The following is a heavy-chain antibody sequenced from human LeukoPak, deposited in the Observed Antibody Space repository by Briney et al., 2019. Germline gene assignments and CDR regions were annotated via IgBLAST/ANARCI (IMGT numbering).Heavy chain of an antibody. CDR2: INPNGGGT. V-gene: IGHV1-2*02. CDR3: ARSIVVVPADFDY. J-gene: IGHJ4*02. D-gene: IGHD2-2*01. CDR1: GYTFTGYY. Sequence: GASVKVSCKASGYTFTGYYMHWVRQAPGQGLEWMGWINPNGGGTNYAQKFQGRVTMTRDTSISTAYMELSRLRSDDTAVYYCARSIVVVPADFDYWGQGTLVTVSS.